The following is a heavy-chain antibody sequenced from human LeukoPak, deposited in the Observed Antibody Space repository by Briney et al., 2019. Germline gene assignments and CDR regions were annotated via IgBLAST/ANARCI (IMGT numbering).Heavy chain of an antibody. CDR1: GFTFSSYS. Sequence: GGSLRLSCAASGFTFSSYSMNWIRQAPGKGLEWVAFIRYDGSNKDYADSVKGRFTISRDNSKNTLYLQMNSLRAEDTAVYYCAKHWSYQGYYYYMEVWGKGTTVTISS. J-gene: IGHJ6*03. CDR2: IRYDGSNK. V-gene: IGHV3-30*02. D-gene: IGHD1-26*01. CDR3: AKHWSYQGYYYYMEV.